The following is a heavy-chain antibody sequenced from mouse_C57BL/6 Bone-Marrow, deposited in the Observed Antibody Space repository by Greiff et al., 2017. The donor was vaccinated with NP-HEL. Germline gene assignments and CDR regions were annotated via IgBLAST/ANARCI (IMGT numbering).Heavy chain of an antibody. CDR2: IYPSDSET. V-gene: IGHV1-61*01. Sequence: QVQLQQPGAELVRPGSSVKLSCKASGYTFTSYWMDWVKQRPGQGLEWIGNIYPSDSETDYNQKFKDKATLTVAKASSTAYMQLSSLTSEDSAVYYCASLTGDYWGQGTTLTVSS. CDR1: GYTFTSYW. CDR3: ASLTGDY. D-gene: IGHD4-1*01. J-gene: IGHJ2*01.